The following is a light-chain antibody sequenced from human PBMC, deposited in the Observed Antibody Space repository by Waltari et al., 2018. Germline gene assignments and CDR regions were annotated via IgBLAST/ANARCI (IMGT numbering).Light chain of an antibody. V-gene: IGLV2-14*03. CDR2: DVA. J-gene: IGLJ2*01. CDR3: ASYTTTRTVV. Sequence: QSALTQPASVSGSPGQSITISVTGTSRDIGGYTSVSGYQPHPGKAPKLMIFDVASWPSGVSNRFSGSKSGNTASLTISGLQAEDEADYYCASYTTTRTVVFGGGTKVTVL. CDR1: SRDIGGYTS.